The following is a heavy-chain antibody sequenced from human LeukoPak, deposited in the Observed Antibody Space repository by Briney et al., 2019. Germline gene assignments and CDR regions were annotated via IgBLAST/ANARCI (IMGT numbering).Heavy chain of an antibody. Sequence: SETLSLTCTVSGVSISNNYFYWAWIRQPPGKGLELIGYVHHTGSTFHNSSLKSRVTISADTSQDQFSLSLTSVTAADTAVYYCATLGLLRGAGFNLATHFDYWGQGTLVAVSS. CDR3: ATLGLLRGAGFNLATHFDY. CDR1: GVSISNNYFY. D-gene: IGHD1-26*01. V-gene: IGHV4-39*01. J-gene: IGHJ4*02. CDR2: VHHTGST.